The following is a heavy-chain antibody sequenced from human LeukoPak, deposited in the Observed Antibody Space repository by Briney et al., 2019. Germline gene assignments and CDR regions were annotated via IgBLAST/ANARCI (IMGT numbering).Heavy chain of an antibody. Sequence: GGSLLLSCAASGFTFSSYSMNWVRQAPGKGLEWVSSISSSSSYIYYADSVKGRFTISRDNAKNSLYLQMNSLRAEDTAVYYCARDRYRTNYYYYYYMDVWGKGTTVTVSS. CDR1: GFTFSSYS. CDR2: ISSSSSYI. V-gene: IGHV3-21*01. J-gene: IGHJ6*03. D-gene: IGHD1-1*01. CDR3: ARDRYRTNYYYYYYMDV.